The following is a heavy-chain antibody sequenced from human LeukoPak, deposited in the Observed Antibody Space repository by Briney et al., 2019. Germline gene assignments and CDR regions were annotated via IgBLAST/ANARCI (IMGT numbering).Heavy chain of an antibody. CDR1: GGTFSSYA. CDR2: IIPIFGTA. D-gene: IGHD1-1*01. Sequence: SVKVSCKASGGTFSSYAISWVRQAPGQGLEWMGGIIPIFGTANYAQKFQGRVTITADESTSTAYMELSSLRSEDTAVYYCARTKLERPYYYYMDVWGKGTTVTVSS. CDR3: ARTKLERPYYYYMDV. V-gene: IGHV1-69*13. J-gene: IGHJ6*03.